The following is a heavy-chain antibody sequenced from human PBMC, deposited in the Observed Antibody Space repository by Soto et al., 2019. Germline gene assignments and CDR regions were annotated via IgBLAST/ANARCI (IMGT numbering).Heavy chain of an antibody. CDR3: AKKTIFGVIITYFDS. CDR1: GFTFSRNA. J-gene: IGHJ4*02. CDR2: ISGSGATT. Sequence: EVQLLESGGGLVQPGGSLRLSCAASGFTFSRNAMTWVRQAPGKGLEWVSSISGSGATTSYSDSVRGRFTISRDNSKNTLYLQMNLLRAEDTAVYYCAKKTIFGVIITYFDSWGQGALVTVSP. V-gene: IGHV3-23*01. D-gene: IGHD3-3*01.